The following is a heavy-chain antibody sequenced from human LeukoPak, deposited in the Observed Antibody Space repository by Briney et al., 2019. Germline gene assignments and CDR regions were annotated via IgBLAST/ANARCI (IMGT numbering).Heavy chain of an antibody. CDR3: AKGAVGVALDV. V-gene: IGHV3-23*01. Sequence: GSLRLSCAASGFTFSNFAMNWVRQAPGKGLEWVSAISGTGTTTYYADSVKGRFTISRDNSRNTLYLQINSLRAEDTALYYCAKGAVGVALDVWGKGTTVTVSS. D-gene: IGHD1-26*01. CDR2: ISGTGTTT. J-gene: IGHJ6*04. CDR1: GFTFSNFA.